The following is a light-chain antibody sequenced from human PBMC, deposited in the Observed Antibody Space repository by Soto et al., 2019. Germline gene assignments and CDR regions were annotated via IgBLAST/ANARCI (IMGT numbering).Light chain of an antibody. CDR3: LQYYNTYT. CDR2: WAS. Sequence: DIVLTQSPDSLAVSLGERATINCWSSQNVLYSSNNKNYLAWYQQKPGQPPKLLFYWASTRESGVPDRFSGSGSGTDFTLTISSLQAEDVAVYYCLQYYNTYTFGQGTKLEIK. V-gene: IGKV4-1*01. J-gene: IGKJ2*01. CDR1: QNVLYSSNNKNY.